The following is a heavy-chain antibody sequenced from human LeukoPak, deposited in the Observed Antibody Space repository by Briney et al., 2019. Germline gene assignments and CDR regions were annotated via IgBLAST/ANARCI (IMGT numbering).Heavy chain of an antibody. Sequence: GGSLRLSCEASGFTFSTFSMNWVRQAPGKGLEWLSYINTISGVISYADSVKGRFTISSDNAKNSLYLQMNSLRAEDTAVYYCASHYDFWSGYLSSYYYYGMDVWGQGTTVTVSS. D-gene: IGHD3-3*01. CDR2: INTISGVI. CDR3: ASHYDFWSGYLSSYYYYGMDV. V-gene: IGHV3-48*01. CDR1: GFTFSTFS. J-gene: IGHJ6*02.